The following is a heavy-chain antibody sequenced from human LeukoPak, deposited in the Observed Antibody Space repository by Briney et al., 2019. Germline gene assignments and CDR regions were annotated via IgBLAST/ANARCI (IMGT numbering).Heavy chain of an antibody. V-gene: IGHV4-39*07. CDR3: ARAGYGDSDFDY. CDR1: GGSISSSSYY. Sequence: SETLSLTCSVSGGSISSSSYYWGWIRQPPGKGLEWIGSIYHSGNTYYNPSLKSRVTISLDTSKNQFSLKLSSVTAADTAMYYCARAGYGDSDFDYWGQGTLVTVSS. CDR2: IYHSGNT. J-gene: IGHJ4*02. D-gene: IGHD4-17*01.